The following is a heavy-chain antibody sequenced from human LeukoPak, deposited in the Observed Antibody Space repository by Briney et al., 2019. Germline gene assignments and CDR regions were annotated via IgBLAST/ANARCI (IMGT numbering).Heavy chain of an antibody. D-gene: IGHD5-24*01. J-gene: IGHJ4*02. V-gene: IGHV5-51*01. CDR3: ARLDLDGYNYWDYFDY. Sequence: GESLKISCKGSGYSFTNYWIGWVRQMPGKGLEWMGIIYPGDSDTRYSPSFQGQVTISADKSISTAYLQWSSLKASDTDMYYCARLDLDGYNYWDYFDYWGQGTLVTVSS. CDR2: IYPGDSDT. CDR1: GYSFTNYW.